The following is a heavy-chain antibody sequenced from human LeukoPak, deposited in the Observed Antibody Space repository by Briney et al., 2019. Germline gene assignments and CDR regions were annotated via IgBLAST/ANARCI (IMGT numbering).Heavy chain of an antibody. D-gene: IGHD4-17*01. CDR3: ARETSTVTYRIFDS. J-gene: IGHJ4*02. V-gene: IGHV4-4*07. CDR2: IYISGST. CDR1: GGSISSYY. Sequence: SETLALTCTVSGGSISSYYWSWIRQPAGKGLEWIGRIYISGSTNYNPSLKSRVTMSVDTSKSQFSLKLTSVTAADTAVYYCARETSTVTYRIFDSWGQGTLVTVSS.